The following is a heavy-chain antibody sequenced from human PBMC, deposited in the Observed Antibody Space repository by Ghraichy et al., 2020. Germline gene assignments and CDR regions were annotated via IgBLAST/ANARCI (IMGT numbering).Heavy chain of an antibody. CDR3: TRDRAYGGMDV. CDR1: GFTFSDYW. Sequence: GGSLRLSCAASGFTFSDYWMHWVRQAPGKGLVWVSRVNSDGSSTSYADSVQGRFTISRDNDKNTLYLQMNSLRAEDTAVYYCTRDRAYGGMDVWGQGTTVTDSS. V-gene: IGHV3-74*01. J-gene: IGHJ6*02. CDR2: VNSDGSST. D-gene: IGHD3-10*01.